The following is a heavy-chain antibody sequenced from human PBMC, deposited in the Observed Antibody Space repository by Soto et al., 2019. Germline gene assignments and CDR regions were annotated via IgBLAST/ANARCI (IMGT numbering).Heavy chain of an antibody. CDR3: ARARQLVGYFYYYMDF. CDR1: GYTFTNYG. J-gene: IGHJ6*03. Sequence: QVQLLQSGAEVKKPGASVKVSCKASGYTFTNYGITWVRQAPGQGLEWMGWISAYNGDTHYTQRLQGRVTMTSDTSTSTAYMELRGLISDDTAVYYCARARQLVGYFYYYMDFWGKGTPVTVSS. CDR2: ISAYNGDT. V-gene: IGHV1-18*01. D-gene: IGHD6-6*01.